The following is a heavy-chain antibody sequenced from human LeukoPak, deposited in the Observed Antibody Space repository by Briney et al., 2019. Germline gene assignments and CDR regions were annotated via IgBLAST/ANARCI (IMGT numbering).Heavy chain of an antibody. Sequence: PGGSLRLSCAASGFTFSSQSMNWVRQAPGKGLEWVSSISTSSSYIYYADSVKGRFTIYRDNAKSSLYLQMNSLRAEDTAVYYCARGSDNYGGYVDYWGQGTLVTVSS. J-gene: IGHJ4*02. D-gene: IGHD2-21*01. V-gene: IGHV3-21*01. CDR1: GFTFSSQS. CDR3: ARGSDNYGGYVDY. CDR2: ISTSSSYI.